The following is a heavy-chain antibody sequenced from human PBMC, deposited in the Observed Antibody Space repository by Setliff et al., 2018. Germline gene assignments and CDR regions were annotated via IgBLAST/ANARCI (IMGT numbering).Heavy chain of an antibody. CDR1: GFTFNIFA. V-gene: IGHV3-30*03. J-gene: IGHJ4*02. CDR2: TSYDGKNN. Sequence: PGGSLRLSCAASGFTFNIFAINWVRQAPSKGLEWLAVTSYDGKNNYYGDSVKGRFTISRDNSQNTVYLQMNALSGDDTAVYFCARAQNIFGGNFDSWGQGTLVTVSS. CDR3: ARAQNIFGGNFDS. D-gene: IGHD3-3*01.